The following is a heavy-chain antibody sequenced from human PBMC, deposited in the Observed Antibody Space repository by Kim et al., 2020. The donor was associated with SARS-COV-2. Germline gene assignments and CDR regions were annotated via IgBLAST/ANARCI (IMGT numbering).Heavy chain of an antibody. D-gene: IGHD3-22*01. Sequence: RGRFTISRDNSKNKLYLQMNSRRAEDTAVYYCARDPQGDSSGYWTGSFDYWGQGTLVTVSS. J-gene: IGHJ4*02. CDR3: ARDPQGDSSGYWTGSFDY. V-gene: IGHV3-30*07.